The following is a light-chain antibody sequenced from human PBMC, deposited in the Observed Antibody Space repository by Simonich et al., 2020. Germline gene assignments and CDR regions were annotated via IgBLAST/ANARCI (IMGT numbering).Light chain of an antibody. Sequence: DIVMTQSPDSLAVSLGERATINCKSSPSVLYSSNNQNYSAWYQQKPGQPPKLLIYWASTRESGVPDRFSGSGSGTDFTLTISSRQAEDVAVYYCQQYYSTPYTFGQGTKLEIK. CDR2: WAS. CDR1: PSVLYSSNNQNY. J-gene: IGKJ2*01. V-gene: IGKV4-1*01. CDR3: QQYYSTPYT.